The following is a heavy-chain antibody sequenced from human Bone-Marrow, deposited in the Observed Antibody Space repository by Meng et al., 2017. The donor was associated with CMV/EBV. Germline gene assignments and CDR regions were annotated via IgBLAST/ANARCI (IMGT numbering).Heavy chain of an antibody. D-gene: IGHD1-14*01. CDR3: ARGAEPTGLGAFDI. Sequence: ASVKVSCKASGYTFNNYGITWVRQAPGQGLEWMGWISTYNGNTNYAQKLQGRVTMTTDTSTSTAYMELRSLRSDDTAVYYCARGAEPTGLGAFDIWGQGTMVTVSS. CDR1: GYTFNNYG. J-gene: IGHJ3*02. CDR2: ISTYNGNT. V-gene: IGHV1-18*01.